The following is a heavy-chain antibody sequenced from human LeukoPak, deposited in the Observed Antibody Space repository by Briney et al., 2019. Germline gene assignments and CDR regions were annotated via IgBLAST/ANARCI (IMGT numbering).Heavy chain of an antibody. CDR3: ARASNLIVVVPATGMDL. CDR2: ISAYNGNT. V-gene: IGHV1-18*01. J-gene: IGHJ6*01. D-gene: IGHD2-2*01. Sequence: GASVKVSCKASGYTFTSYGISWVRQAPGQGLEWMGWISAYNGNTNYAQKLQGRVTMTTDTSTSTAYIELRSLKSDDTAVYYCARASNLIVVVPATGMDLGPQGTTVSVST. CDR1: GYTFTSYG.